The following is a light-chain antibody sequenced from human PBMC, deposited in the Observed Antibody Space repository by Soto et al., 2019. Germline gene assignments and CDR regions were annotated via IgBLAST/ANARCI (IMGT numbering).Light chain of an antibody. V-gene: IGKV1-5*03. CDR1: QSISSW. J-gene: IGKJ1*01. CDR2: KAS. Sequence: DIQMTQSPSTLSASVGDRVTITCRASQSISSWLAWYQQKPGTAHKLLISKASFSETGVPSRFSGSGSGTEFTLTISSLQPDDFGTYYCQQYNSYPWTFGHGTKVDIK. CDR3: QQYNSYPWT.